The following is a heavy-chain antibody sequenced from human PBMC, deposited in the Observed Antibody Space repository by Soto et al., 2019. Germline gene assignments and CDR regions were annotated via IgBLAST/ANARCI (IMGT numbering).Heavy chain of an antibody. CDR2: IGNDGDT. Sequence: GGSLRLSCAVSGFTFSHNDMHWVRQASGEDLEWVSVIGNDGDTYYPGSVKGRFTISRENATNSLYLQMNSLRAGDTAVCDCARDRMTIFGVVFSRQKYYYNSMDFWGQGTTATAP. J-gene: IGHJ6*02. CDR1: GFTFSHND. V-gene: IGHV3-13*01. CDR3: ARDRMTIFGVVFSRQKYYYNSMDF. D-gene: IGHD3-3*01.